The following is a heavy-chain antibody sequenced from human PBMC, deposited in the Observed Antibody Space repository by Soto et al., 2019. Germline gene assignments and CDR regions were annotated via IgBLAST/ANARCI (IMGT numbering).Heavy chain of an antibody. CDR3: ARKGARSSWGFDY. CDR1: SGSISSSNW. V-gene: IGHV4-4*02. J-gene: IGHJ4*02. Sequence: QVQLQESGPGLVKPSGTLSLTCAVSSGSISSSNWWSWVRQHPGQGLEWIGEIYHSGSTNYNPSLNSRVTISVDKSRNQVSLKLSSGTAADTAVYYGARKGARSSWGFDYWGQGTLVTVSS. CDR2: IYHSGST. D-gene: IGHD6-13*01.